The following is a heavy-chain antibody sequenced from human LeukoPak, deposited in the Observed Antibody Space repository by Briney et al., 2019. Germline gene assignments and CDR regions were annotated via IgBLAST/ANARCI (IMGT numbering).Heavy chain of an antibody. CDR2: VYMGGTT. V-gene: IGHV3-66*01. D-gene: IGHD5-18*01. CDR3: ARGLLRDGYTYTYSFDY. CDR1: GFTVSTNY. J-gene: IGHJ4*02. Sequence: GGSLRLSCAASGFTVSTNYMNWVRQAPGKGLEWVSVVYMGGTTYYADSVKGRFTISRDSTKNTIYLQMNNLRAEDTAVYYCARGLLRDGYTYTYSFDYWGQGALVTVSS.